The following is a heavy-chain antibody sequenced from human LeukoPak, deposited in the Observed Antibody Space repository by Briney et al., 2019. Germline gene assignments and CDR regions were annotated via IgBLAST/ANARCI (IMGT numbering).Heavy chain of an antibody. CDR3: ARGYYDILTGGSSYYYYYYMDV. D-gene: IGHD3-9*01. CDR1: GGSISSGSYY. J-gene: IGHJ6*03. V-gene: IGHV4-61*02. Sequence: SETLSLTCTVSGGSISSGSYYWSWIRQPAGKGLEWIGRIYTSGSTNYNPSLKSRVTISVDTSKNQFSLKLSSVTAADTAVYYCARGYYDILTGGSSYYYYYYMDVWGKGTTVTVSS. CDR2: IYTSGST.